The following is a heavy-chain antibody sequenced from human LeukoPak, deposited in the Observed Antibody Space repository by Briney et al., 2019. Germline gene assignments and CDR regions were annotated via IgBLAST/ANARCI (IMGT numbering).Heavy chain of an antibody. V-gene: IGHV4-4*02. Sequence: PSGTLSLTCAVSGDSISSSNWWSWVRQPPGKGLEWIGEIYHSGSTNYNPSLKSRVTISIDKSKNQFSLNLSSVTAADTAVYYCARVGGAGGRLYYYYGMDLWGQGTTVTVSS. D-gene: IGHD1-26*01. CDR1: GDSISSSNW. J-gene: IGHJ6*02. CDR3: ARVGGAGGRLYYYYGMDL. CDR2: IYHSGST.